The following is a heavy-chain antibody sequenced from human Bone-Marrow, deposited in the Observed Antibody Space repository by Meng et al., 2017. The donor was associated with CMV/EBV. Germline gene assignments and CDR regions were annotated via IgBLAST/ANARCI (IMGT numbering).Heavy chain of an antibody. CDR2: VYYSGST. CDR3: AISMGYSSSLGSYYGMDV. CDR1: GGSFSGYY. D-gene: IGHD6-6*01. J-gene: IGHJ6*02. Sequence: SETLSLTCAVYGGSFSGYYWSWIRQPPGKGLEWIAYVYYSGSTHHNPSLKSRVTISIDTSKNQFSLRLSSVTAEDTAVYYCAISMGYSSSLGSYYGMDVWGQGTTVAVSS. V-gene: IGHV4-34*11.